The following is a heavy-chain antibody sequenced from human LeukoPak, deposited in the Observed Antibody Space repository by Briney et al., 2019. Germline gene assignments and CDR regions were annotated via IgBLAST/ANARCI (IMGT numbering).Heavy chain of an antibody. D-gene: IGHD4-17*01. CDR2: IMPLFGTA. CDR1: GGTFNNST. CDR3: ARDVHGDYGSGWFDP. J-gene: IGHJ5*02. V-gene: IGHV1-69*05. Sequence: SVKVSCKTSGGTFNNSTISWVRQAPGQGLEWLGGIMPLFGTAGYAQKFQGRVTITKDESTRTVYLELTSLTSDDTAVYYCARDVHGDYGSGWFDPWGQGTLVSVSS.